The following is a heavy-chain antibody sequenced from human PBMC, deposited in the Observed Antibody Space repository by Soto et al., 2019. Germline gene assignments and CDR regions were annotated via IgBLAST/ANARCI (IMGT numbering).Heavy chain of an antibody. D-gene: IGHD6-13*01. J-gene: IGHJ4*02. Sequence: PSETLSLTCTVSGGSISSYYWSWIRQPAGKGLEWIGRIYTSGSTNYNPSLKSRVTMSVDTSKNQFSLKLSSVTAADTAVYYCVGTGYSSSWSYYFDYWGQGTLVTAPQ. CDR3: VGTGYSSSWSYYFDY. CDR2: IYTSGST. V-gene: IGHV4-4*07. CDR1: GGSISSYY.